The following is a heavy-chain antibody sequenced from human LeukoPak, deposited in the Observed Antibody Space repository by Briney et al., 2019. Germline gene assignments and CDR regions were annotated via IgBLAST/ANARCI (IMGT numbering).Heavy chain of an antibody. CDR3: GRGGSSGVDY. V-gene: IGHV1-3*04. J-gene: IGHJ4*02. CDR1: GYTFARNA. CDR2: IYTHNGVT. Sequence: ASVKVSCKTSGYTFARNAVHWVRQAPGQRLEWMGYIYTHNGVTKYSQKFQGRVTLTRDTSASTVYVELSSLTSEDTAVYYCGRGGSSGVDYWGQGTLVTVSS. D-gene: IGHD2-15*01.